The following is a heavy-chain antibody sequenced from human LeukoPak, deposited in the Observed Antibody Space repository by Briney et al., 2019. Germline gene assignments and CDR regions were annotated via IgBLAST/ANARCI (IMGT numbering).Heavy chain of an antibody. D-gene: IGHD5-18*01. CDR3: ARDRLVDTAMAYFDY. CDR2: ISSSSSYI. Sequence: KSGGSLRLSCAASGFTFNSYSMNWVRQAPGKGLEWVSSISSSSSYIYYADSVKGRFTISRDNAKNSLYLQMNSLRAEDTAVYYCARDRLVDTAMAYFDYWGQGTLVTVSS. J-gene: IGHJ4*02. CDR1: GFTFNSYS. V-gene: IGHV3-21*01.